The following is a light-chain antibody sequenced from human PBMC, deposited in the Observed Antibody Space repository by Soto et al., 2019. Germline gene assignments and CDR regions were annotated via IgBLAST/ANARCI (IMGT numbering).Light chain of an antibody. CDR2: QTS. CDR1: QSVSSK. CDR3: HQRQSWPRT. Sequence: EIVMTQSPATLSVSPGEGATLSCRASQSVSSKLAWYQQKPGQAPRLLIYQTSIRAAGIPARFSASGSGTDFTLTISDVQPEDFALYYCHQRQSWPRTFGQGTKVDIK. J-gene: IGKJ1*01. V-gene: IGKV3D-15*03.